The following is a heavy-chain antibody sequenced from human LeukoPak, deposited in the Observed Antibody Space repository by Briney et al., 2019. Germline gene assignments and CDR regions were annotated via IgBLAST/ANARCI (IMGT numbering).Heavy chain of an antibody. CDR2: ISSSSSYI. Sequence: GGSLRLSCAASGFTFSSYSMNWVRQAPGKGLEWVSSISSSSSYIYYADSVKGRFTISRDNAKNSLYLQMNSLRAEDTAVYYCARVARFSYSSSWADYYYYYMDVWGKGTTVTVSS. CDR1: GFTFSSYS. J-gene: IGHJ6*03. V-gene: IGHV3-21*01. D-gene: IGHD6-13*01. CDR3: ARVARFSYSSSWADYYYYYMDV.